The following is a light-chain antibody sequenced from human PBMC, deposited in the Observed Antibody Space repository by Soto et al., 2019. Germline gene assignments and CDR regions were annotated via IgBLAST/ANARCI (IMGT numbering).Light chain of an antibody. Sequence: EIVLTQSPGTLSLSPGERATLSCRASQSVSSSFLAWYQQKPGQAPRLLIYGASSRATGIPDRFSGSGFGTDFTLTISRLEPEDFAVYSCQQYGSSPWTFGQGTKV. CDR1: QSVSSSF. CDR3: QQYGSSPWT. CDR2: GAS. J-gene: IGKJ1*01. V-gene: IGKV3-20*01.